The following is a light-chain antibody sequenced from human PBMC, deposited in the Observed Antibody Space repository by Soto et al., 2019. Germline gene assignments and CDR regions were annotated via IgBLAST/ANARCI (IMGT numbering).Light chain of an antibody. J-gene: IGLJ3*02. CDR3: QAYDYSLTAFV. CDR2: EVS. V-gene: IGLV2-14*01. CDR1: SSDVGGYNY. Sequence: QSALSQPASVSGSPGQSITISCAGTSSDVGGYNYVSWYQQHPGKAPKLMISEVSNRPSGVSNRFSGSKSGTSASLAITGLQAEDEADYYCQAYDYSLTAFVFGGGTQLTVL.